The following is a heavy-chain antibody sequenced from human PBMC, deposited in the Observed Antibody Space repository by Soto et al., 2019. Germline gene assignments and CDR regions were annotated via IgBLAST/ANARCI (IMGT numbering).Heavy chain of an antibody. V-gene: IGHV1-18*01. CDR3: ARDRRVGANTDAYEI. Sequence: QVQLVQSGAEVKKPGASVKVSCKASGYAFTSFGITWVRQAPGQGLEWMGWIGTYHGNTNYAQKLQGRVTMTRDTSTTTANMALRSLTSDDTAVYYCARDRRVGANTDAYEIWGQGTMVTVSS. D-gene: IGHD1-26*01. J-gene: IGHJ3*02. CDR2: IGTYHGNT. CDR1: GYAFTSFG.